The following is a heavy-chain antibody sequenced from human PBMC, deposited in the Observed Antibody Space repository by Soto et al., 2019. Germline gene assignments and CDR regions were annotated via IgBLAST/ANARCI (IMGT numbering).Heavy chain of an antibody. CDR2: INAGNGNT. D-gene: IGHD6-19*01. J-gene: IGHJ6*02. CDR1: GDSFTSYG. V-gene: IGHV1-3*01. CDR3: ARDRGYSSSYGMDV. Sequence: GTSVKVSCKACGDSFTSYGISWVRQAPGQRLEWMGWINAGNGNTKYSQKFQGRVTITRDTSASTAYMELSSLRSEDTAVYYCARDRGYSSSYGMDVWGQGTTVTVSS.